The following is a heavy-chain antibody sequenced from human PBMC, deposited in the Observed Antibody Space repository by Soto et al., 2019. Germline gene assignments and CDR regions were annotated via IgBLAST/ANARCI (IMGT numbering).Heavy chain of an antibody. CDR3: ASATGAVNYFDY. D-gene: IGHD3-10*01. Sequence: QVQLQESGPGLVKPPQTLSLTCTVSGASIRSGGFYWSWIRQHPEKGLEWIGYFYYSGNAYYNPSLRSRLSISGDASENQFSLNLSSVTAADTAVYFCASATGAVNYFDYWGQGILVTVSS. CDR2: FYYSGNA. V-gene: IGHV4-31*03. J-gene: IGHJ4*02. CDR1: GASIRSGGFY.